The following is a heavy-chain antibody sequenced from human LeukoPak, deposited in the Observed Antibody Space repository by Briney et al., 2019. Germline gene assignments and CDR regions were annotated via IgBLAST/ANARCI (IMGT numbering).Heavy chain of an antibody. CDR1: GGTFSSYA. CDR2: IIPIFGTA. V-gene: IGHV1-69*01. J-gene: IGHJ4*02. CDR3: ASDGCSYTMDYFDY. Sequence: GSSVNVSCKASGGTFSSYAISWVRQAPGQGLEWMGGIIPIFGTANYAQKFQGRVTITADESTSTAYMELSSLRSEDTAVYYRASDGCSYTMDYFDYWGQGTLVTVSS. D-gene: IGHD5-18*01.